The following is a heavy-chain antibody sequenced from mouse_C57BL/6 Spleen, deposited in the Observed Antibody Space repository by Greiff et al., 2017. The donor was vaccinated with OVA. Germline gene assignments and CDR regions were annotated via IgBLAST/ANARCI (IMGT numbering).Heavy chain of an antibody. CDR1: GYTFTSYW. J-gene: IGHJ4*01. V-gene: IGHV1-64*01. CDR3: ARAITTKDYAMDD. Sequence: QVQLQQPGAELVKPGASVKLSCKASGYTFTSYWMHWVKQRPGQGLEWIGMIHPNSGSTNYNEKFKSKATLTVDKSSSTAYMQLSSLTSEDSAVYYCARAITTKDYAMDDWGQGTSVTVSS. CDR2: IHPNSGST. D-gene: IGHD1-1*01.